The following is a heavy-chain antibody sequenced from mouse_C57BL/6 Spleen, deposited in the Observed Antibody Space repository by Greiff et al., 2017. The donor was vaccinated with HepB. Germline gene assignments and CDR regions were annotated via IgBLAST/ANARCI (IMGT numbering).Heavy chain of an antibody. J-gene: IGHJ4*01. V-gene: IGHV1-66*01. CDR1: GYSFTSYY. CDR3: ARCPYYYGSRADYYAMDY. CDR2: IYPGSGNT. D-gene: IGHD1-1*01. Sequence: VQLQQSGPELVKPGASVKISCKASGYSFTSYYIHWVKQRPGQGLEWIGWIYPGSGNTKYNEKFKGKATLTADTSSSTAYMQLSSLTSEDSAVYYCARCPYYYGSRADYYAMDYWGQGTSVTVSS.